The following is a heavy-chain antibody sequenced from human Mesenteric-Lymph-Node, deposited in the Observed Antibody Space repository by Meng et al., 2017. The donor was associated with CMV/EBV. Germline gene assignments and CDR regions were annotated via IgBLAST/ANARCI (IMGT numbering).Heavy chain of an antibody. Sequence: VYGGSISSGDYFWSWLRQPPGKGLEWIGYIYHSGSPYYNPSLKGRATISVDTSKNQLSLKLSSVTDADTAVYYCARERGISTNYFDPWGQGTLVTVSS. V-gene: IGHV4-30-4*01. CDR1: GGSISSGDYF. D-gene: IGHD1-14*01. CDR3: ARERGISTNYFDP. CDR2: IYHSGSP. J-gene: IGHJ5*02.